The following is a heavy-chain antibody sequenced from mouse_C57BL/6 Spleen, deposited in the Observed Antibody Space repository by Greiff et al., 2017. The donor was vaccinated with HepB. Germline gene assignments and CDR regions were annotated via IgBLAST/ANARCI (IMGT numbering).Heavy chain of an antibody. V-gene: IGHV5-12*01. Sequence: EVQGVESGGGLVQPGGSLKLSCAASGFTFSDYYMYWVRQTPEKRLEWVAYISNGGGSTYYPDTVKGRFTISRDNGKNTLYLQMSRLKSEDTAMYYCARQGDYDYDWAWFAYWGQGTLVTVSA. CDR3: ARQGDYDYDWAWFAY. J-gene: IGHJ3*01. D-gene: IGHD2-4*01. CDR1: GFTFSDYY. CDR2: ISNGGGST.